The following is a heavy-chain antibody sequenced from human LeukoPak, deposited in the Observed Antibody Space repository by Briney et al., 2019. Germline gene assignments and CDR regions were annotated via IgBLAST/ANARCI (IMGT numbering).Heavy chain of an antibody. CDR2: ISGSGGST. CDR1: GFTFSSYA. V-gene: IGHV3-23*01. D-gene: IGHD2-2*02. Sequence: PGGSLRLSCAASGFTFSSYAMSWVRQAPGKGLEWVSAISGSGGSTYYADSVKGRFTISRDNAKNSLYLQMNSLRAEDTAVYYCARDPGCSSTSCYTGGDYWGQGTLVTVSS. CDR3: ARDPGCSSTSCYTGGDY. J-gene: IGHJ4*02.